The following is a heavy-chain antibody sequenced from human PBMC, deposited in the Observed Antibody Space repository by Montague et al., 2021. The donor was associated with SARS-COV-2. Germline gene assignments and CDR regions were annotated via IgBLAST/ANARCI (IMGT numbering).Heavy chain of an antibody. CDR1: GGSISSNY. CDR2: IYYRGST. D-gene: IGHD6-19*01. CDR3: ARGRQYNWFDA. J-gene: IGHJ5*02. Sequence: SETLSLTCTVSGGSISSNYWSWIRQPPGKGLEWIGYIYYRGSTNYNPSLKSRITMSVDTSKNQFSLKLSSVTAADTAVYYCARGRQYNWFDAWGQGKLVTVSS. V-gene: IGHV4-59*01.